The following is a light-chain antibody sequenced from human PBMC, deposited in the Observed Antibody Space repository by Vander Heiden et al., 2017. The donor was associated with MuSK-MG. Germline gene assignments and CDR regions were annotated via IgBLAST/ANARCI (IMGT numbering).Light chain of an antibody. J-gene: IGKJ2*01. Sequence: DIQMTQSPSSLSASVGDRVTITCRASQRMSSYLNWYQQKSGKAPKLLIFGASNLGAGVPSRFSGSGSGTDFALTINNLQPEDFATYYCQRSYGTPYTFHQGTKLEIK. CDR1: QRMSSY. CDR2: GAS. V-gene: IGKV1-39*01. CDR3: QRSYGTPYT.